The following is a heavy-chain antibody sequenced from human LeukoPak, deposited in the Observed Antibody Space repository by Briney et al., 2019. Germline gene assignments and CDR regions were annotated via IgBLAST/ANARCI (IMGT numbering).Heavy chain of an antibody. V-gene: IGHV4-30-4*01. J-gene: IGHJ4*02. CDR1: GGSISSGDYY. CDR3: ARSPGIAAAEQYYFDY. CDR2: IYYSRST. Sequence: PSETLSLTCTVSGGSISSGDYYWSWIRQPPGKGLEWIGYIYYSRSTYYNPSLKSRVTISVDTSKNQFSLKLSSVTAADTAVYYCARSPGIAAAEQYYFDYWGQGTLVTVSS. D-gene: IGHD6-13*01.